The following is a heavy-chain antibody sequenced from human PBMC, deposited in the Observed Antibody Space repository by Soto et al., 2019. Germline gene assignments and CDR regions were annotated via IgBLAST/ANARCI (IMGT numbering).Heavy chain of an antibody. Sequence: QVQLVQSGAEVKKPGASVKVSCKASGYTFTNFGISWVRQAPGQGLEWMGWISAYNGNTNYAQKFQGRVTMTTDTSTSTAYMAVRSVRFVDTAVYYCARGGTPVDYWCQGTLVSVSS. D-gene: IGHD2-15*01. CDR2: ISAYNGNT. CDR1: GYTFTNFG. J-gene: IGHJ4*02. CDR3: ARGGTPVDY. V-gene: IGHV1-18*01.